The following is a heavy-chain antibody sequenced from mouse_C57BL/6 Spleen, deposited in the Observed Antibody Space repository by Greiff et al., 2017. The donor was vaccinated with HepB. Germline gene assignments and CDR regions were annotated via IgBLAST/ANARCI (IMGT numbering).Heavy chain of an antibody. CDR3: TRETGYSNYDGDWYFDV. V-gene: IGHV5-9-1*02. CDR1: GFTFSSYA. J-gene: IGHJ1*03. Sequence: EVKLVESGEGLVKPGGSLKLSCAASGFTFSSYAMSWVRQTPEKRLEWVAYISSGGDYIYYADTVKGRFTISRDNARNTLYLQMSSLKSEDTAMYYCTRETGYSNYDGDWYFDVWGTGTTVTVSS. CDR2: ISSGGDYI. D-gene: IGHD2-5*01.